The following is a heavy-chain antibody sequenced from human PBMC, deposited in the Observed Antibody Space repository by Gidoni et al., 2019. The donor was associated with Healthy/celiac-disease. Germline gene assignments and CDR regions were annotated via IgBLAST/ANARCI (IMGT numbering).Heavy chain of an antibody. V-gene: IGHV3-49*04. J-gene: IGHJ3*02. CDR1: GFTLVAYV. D-gene: IGHD3-22*01. Sequence: EVQLVESGGGWVQPGRSLRLSCTASGFTLVAYVMSWVRQGPGKGLEWVGVIRRKAYGGKTEYAAAVKGRFTISRDESKSIAYLQMNSLKTEDTAVYYCTIYDSSGYSHYAFDIWGQGKMVTVSS. CDR2: IRRKAYGGKT. CDR3: TIYDSSGYSHYAFDI.